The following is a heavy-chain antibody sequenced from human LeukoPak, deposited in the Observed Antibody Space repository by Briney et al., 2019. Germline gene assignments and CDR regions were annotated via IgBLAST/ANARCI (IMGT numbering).Heavy chain of an antibody. CDR1: GFTFHTYA. CDR2: ISSGGTYI. D-gene: IGHD2-15*01. CDR3: ARDRPTGRSRGVVVQ. J-gene: IGHJ4*02. V-gene: IGHV3-21*01. Sequence: GGSLRLSCAASGFTFHTYAMTWVRQAPRKGLERVSSISSGGTYITYAASVRGRSTISRDNTKNCLYLQLSTLRVEDTAVNYCARDRPTGRSRGVVVQWGQGTLVTVSS.